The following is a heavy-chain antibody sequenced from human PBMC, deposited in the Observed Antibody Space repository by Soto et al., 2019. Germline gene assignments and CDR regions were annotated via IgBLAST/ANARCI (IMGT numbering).Heavy chain of an antibody. CDR3: ARDWGNSYSSSPGYGMDV. V-gene: IGHV1-2*04. CDR1: GYTFTGYY. D-gene: IGHD6-6*01. Sequence: SVKVSCKASGYTFTGYYMHWVRQAPGQGLEWMGWINPNSGGTNYAQKFQGWVTMTRDTSISTAYMELSRLRSDDTAVYYCARDWGNSYSSSPGYGMDVWGQGPTVTVSS. CDR2: INPNSGGT. J-gene: IGHJ6*02.